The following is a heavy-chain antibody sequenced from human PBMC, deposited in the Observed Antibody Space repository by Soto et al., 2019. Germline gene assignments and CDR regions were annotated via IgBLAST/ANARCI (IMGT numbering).Heavy chain of an antibody. D-gene: IGHD2-2*01. J-gene: IGHJ5*02. CDR2: INHSGST. CDR3: ARGREGYCSSTSCSGSWFDP. CDR1: GGSFSGYY. Sequence: SSETLSLTCAVYGGSFSGYYWSWIRQPSGKGLEWIGEINHSGSTNYNPSLKSRVTISVDTSKNQFSLKLSSVTAADTAVCYCARGREGYCSSTSCSGSWFDPWGQGTLVTVSS. V-gene: IGHV4-34*01.